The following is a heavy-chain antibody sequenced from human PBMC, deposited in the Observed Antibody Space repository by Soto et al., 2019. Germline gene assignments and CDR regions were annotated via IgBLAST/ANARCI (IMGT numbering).Heavy chain of an antibody. D-gene: IGHD3-3*01. CDR2: IIPIFGTA. V-gene: IGHV1-69*01. Sequence: QVQLVQSGAEVKKPGSSVKVSCKASGGTFSSYAISWVRQAPGQGLEWMGGIIPIFGTANYAQKFRGRVTITADESTSTAYMELSSLRSEDTAVYYCARGTYYDFWSGTYYFDYWGQGTLVTVSS. J-gene: IGHJ4*02. CDR1: GGTFSSYA. CDR3: ARGTYYDFWSGTYYFDY.